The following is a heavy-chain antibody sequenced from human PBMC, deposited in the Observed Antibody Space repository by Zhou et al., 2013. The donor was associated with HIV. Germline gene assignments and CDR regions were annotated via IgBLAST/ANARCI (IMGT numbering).Heavy chain of an antibody. CDR2: IIPVFGTA. CDR1: GGTFRRHG. Sequence: QVQLVQSRAELKKPGSSVKVSCKASGGTFRRHGISWVRQAPGQGLEWMGGIIPVFGTANYAQKFQGRLTITTDESTSTAYMELTSLRSEDTAVYYCAGDITLVRGAPGYYYGMDVWGQGTTVTVSS. CDR3: AGDITLVRGAPGYYYGMDV. V-gene: IGHV1-69*05. J-gene: IGHJ6*02. D-gene: IGHD3-10*01.